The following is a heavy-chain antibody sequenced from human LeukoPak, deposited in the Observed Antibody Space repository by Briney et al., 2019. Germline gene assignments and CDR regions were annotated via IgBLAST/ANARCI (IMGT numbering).Heavy chain of an antibody. CDR3: ARAQFDFSTGYAYGPFDF. CDR1: GFTSSTYT. J-gene: IGHJ4*02. CDR2: ISSSGLYI. D-gene: IGHD3/OR15-3a*01. Sequence: GGSLRLSCEVSGFTSSTYTMNWVRQAPGKGLEWVSSISSSGLYIYYADSVKGRFTISRDNAKNSLYLQMSSLRAEDTAIYYCARAQFDFSTGYAYGPFDFWGQGNLVTVSS. V-gene: IGHV3-21*01.